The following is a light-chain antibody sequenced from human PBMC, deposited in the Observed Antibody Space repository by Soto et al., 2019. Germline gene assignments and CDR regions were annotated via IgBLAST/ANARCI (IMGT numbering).Light chain of an antibody. CDR3: QQYYSYSGLT. V-gene: IGKV1-8*01. CDR1: QGISSY. CDR2: AAS. J-gene: IGKJ4*01. Sequence: AIRMTQSPSSLSASTGDRVTITCRASQGISSYLAWYQQKPGKAPKLLIYAASTLQSGVPSRFSGSGSGTDFTLTISCLQSEDFATYYCQQYYSYSGLTFGGGTKVEFK.